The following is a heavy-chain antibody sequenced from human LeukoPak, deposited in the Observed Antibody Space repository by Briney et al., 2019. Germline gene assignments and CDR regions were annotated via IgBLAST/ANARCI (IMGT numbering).Heavy chain of an antibody. CDR3: ATILVAAGIGD. CDR2: IDNSGRAT. J-gene: IGHJ4*02. V-gene: IGHV3-23*05. D-gene: IGHD6-13*01. Sequence: GGSLRLSCAASGLILSTYPMSWVRQAPGKGLEWVSSIDNSGRATYYTDSVKGRFTISRDNPKNTLYLQMTSLRDEDTALYYCATILVAAGIGDWGQGTLVTVSS. CDR1: GLILSTYP.